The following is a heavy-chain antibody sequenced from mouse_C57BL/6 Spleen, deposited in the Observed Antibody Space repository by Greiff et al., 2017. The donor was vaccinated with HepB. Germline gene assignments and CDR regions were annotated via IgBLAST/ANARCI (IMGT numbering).Heavy chain of an antibody. Sequence: VQLQQSDAELVKPGASVKISCKVSGYTFTDHTIHWMKQRPEQGLEWIGDIYPRDGSTKYNEKFKGKATSTAAKSSSTAYMQLNSLTSEDSAVYFCARRGYYDYPAWFAYWGQGTLVTVSA. CDR1: GYTFTDHT. V-gene: IGHV1-78*01. J-gene: IGHJ3*01. CDR2: IYPRDGST. D-gene: IGHD2-4*01. CDR3: ARRGYYDYPAWFAY.